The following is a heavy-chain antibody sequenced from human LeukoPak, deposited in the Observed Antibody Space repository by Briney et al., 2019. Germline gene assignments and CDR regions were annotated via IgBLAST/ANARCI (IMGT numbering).Heavy chain of an antibody. CDR2: IYPGDSDT. D-gene: IGHD3-3*01. Sequence: GESLKISCKGSGYSFTSYWIGWVRQMPGKGLEWMGIIYPGDSDTRYSPSFQGQVTISADKSISTAYLQWSSLKASDTAMYYCARSARDFWSGYYSYYYYYMDVWGKGTTVTVSS. V-gene: IGHV5-51*01. CDR3: ARSARDFWSGYYSYYYYYMDV. CDR1: GYSFTSYW. J-gene: IGHJ6*03.